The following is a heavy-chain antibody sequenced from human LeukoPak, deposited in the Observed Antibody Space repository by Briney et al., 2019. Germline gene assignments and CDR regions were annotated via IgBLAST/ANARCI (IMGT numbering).Heavy chain of an antibody. V-gene: IGHV3-30*03. CDR2: ISYDGSNK. D-gene: IGHD6-13*01. CDR1: GFTFSSYG. Sequence: PGGSLRLSCAASGFTFSSYGMHWVRQAPGKGLEWVAVISYDGSNKYYADSVKGRFTISRDNSKNTLYLQMNSLRAEDTAVYYCARDSGSSLDVGYWGQGTLVTVSS. CDR3: ARDSGSSLDVGY. J-gene: IGHJ4*02.